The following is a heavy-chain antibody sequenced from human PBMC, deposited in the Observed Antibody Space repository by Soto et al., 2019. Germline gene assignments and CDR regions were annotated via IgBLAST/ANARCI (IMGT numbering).Heavy chain of an antibody. V-gene: IGHV5-51*01. CDR2: IYPGDSDT. Sequence: GESLKISCKGSGYSFTSYWIGWVRQMPGKGLEWMGIIYPGDSDTRYSPSFQGQVTISADKSISTAYLQWSSLKASDTAMYYCARTLAYCGGDCYGGGMDVWGQGTTVTVSS. CDR1: GYSFTSYW. J-gene: IGHJ6*02. CDR3: ARTLAYCGGDCYGGGMDV. D-gene: IGHD2-21*02.